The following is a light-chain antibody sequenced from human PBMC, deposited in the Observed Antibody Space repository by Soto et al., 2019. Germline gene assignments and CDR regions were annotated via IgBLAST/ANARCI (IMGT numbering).Light chain of an antibody. V-gene: IGLV1-40*01. CDR2: GNS. CDR3: QSYDSSLSGPSWV. J-gene: IGLJ3*02. Sequence: QSVLTQPPSVSGAPGQRVTISCTGSSSNIGAGYDVHWYQQLPGTAPKLLIYGNSNRPSGVPDRFSGSKSGTSASLAITGLQAEDEADYYCQSYDSSLSGPSWVLGGGTKLTVL. CDR1: SSNIGAGYD.